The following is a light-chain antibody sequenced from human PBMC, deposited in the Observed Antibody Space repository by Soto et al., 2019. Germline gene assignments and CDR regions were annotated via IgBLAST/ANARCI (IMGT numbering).Light chain of an antibody. J-gene: IGKJ1*01. CDR1: QSISTW. CDR2: KAS. CDR3: QRYNTYWT. Sequence: DIQMTQSPSTLSASVGDRVTITCRASQSISTWLAWYQQKAGKDPKLLIYKASILESGVPSRFSGSGSGIEFTLTSSSLQHDDFATYYCQRYNTYWTFGQGTKVEIK. V-gene: IGKV1-5*03.